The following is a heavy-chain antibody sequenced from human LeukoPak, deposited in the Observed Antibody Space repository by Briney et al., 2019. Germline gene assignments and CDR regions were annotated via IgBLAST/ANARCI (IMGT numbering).Heavy chain of an antibody. Sequence: SETLSLTCTVSGGSISSYYWSWIRQPPGKGLEWIGYIYYSGSTNYNPSLKSRVTISVDTSKNQFSLKLSSVTAADTAVYYCATRRIAVAAPFDYWGQGTLVTVSS. V-gene: IGHV4-59*01. CDR2: IYYSGST. D-gene: IGHD6-19*01. CDR3: ATRRIAVAAPFDY. J-gene: IGHJ4*02. CDR1: GGSISSYY.